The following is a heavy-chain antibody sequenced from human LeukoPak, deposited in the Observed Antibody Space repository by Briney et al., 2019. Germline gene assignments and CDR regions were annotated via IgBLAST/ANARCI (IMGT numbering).Heavy chain of an antibody. Sequence: PSETLPLTCTVSGGSISSSSYYWGWIRQPPGKGLQWIASIYYSEITYYNPSLKSRVTISVDTSKNQFSLNLSSVTAADTAVYYCARYLRGSHFDYWGQGTLVTVSS. CDR2: IYYSEIT. V-gene: IGHV4-39*01. CDR1: GGSISSSSYY. D-gene: IGHD1-26*01. CDR3: ARYLRGSHFDY. J-gene: IGHJ4*02.